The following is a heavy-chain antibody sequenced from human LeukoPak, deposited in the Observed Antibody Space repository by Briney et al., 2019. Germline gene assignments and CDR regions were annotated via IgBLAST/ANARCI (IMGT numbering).Heavy chain of an antibody. CDR3: ARLKSGSYYDSSGYYSFDY. Sequence: RPSETLSLTCTVSGGSISSYYWSWIRQPPGKGLEWIGYIYYSGSTNYNPSLKSRVTISVDTSKDQFSLKLSSVTAADTAVYYCARLKSGSYYDSSGYYSFDYWGQGTLVTVSS. D-gene: IGHD3-22*01. CDR2: IYYSGST. V-gene: IGHV4-59*01. J-gene: IGHJ4*02. CDR1: GGSISSYY.